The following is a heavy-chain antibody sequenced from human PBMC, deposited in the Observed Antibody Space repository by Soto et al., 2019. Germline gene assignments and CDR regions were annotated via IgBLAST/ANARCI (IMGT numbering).Heavy chain of an antibody. V-gene: IGHV1-2*04. Sequence: ASVKVSCKASGYTFTGYYMHWVRQAPGQGLEWMGWINPNSGGTNYAQKFQGWVTMTRDTSISTAYMELSRLRSDDTAVYYCGRDGSDIVLVPAARYYYGMDVWGQGTTVTVSS. J-gene: IGHJ6*02. CDR3: GRDGSDIVLVPAARYYYGMDV. D-gene: IGHD2-2*01. CDR1: GYTFTGYY. CDR2: INPNSGGT.